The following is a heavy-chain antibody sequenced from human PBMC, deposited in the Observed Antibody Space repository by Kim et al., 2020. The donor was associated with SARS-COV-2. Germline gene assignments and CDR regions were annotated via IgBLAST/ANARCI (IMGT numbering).Heavy chain of an antibody. J-gene: IGHJ4*02. V-gene: IGHV3-66*01. D-gene: IGHD4-17*01. Sequence: GRSLRLSCAASGLTVSSNYMNWVRQAPGKGLEWVSVIYSGGSTYYADSVKGRFTISRDNSKNTLYLQMNSLRADDTAVYYCARGGATVVNHYFDYWGQGTLVTVSS. CDR1: GLTVSSNY. CDR3: ARGGATVVNHYFDY. CDR2: IYSGGST.